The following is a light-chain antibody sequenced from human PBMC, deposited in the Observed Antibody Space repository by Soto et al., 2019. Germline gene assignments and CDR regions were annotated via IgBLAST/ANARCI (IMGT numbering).Light chain of an antibody. J-gene: IGKJ1*01. CDR2: EAS. CDR3: QHYNSCPVA. CDR1: QTVSSW. V-gene: IGKV1-5*03. Sequence: EIPMTQSPATLSGSTGDRVTITCRASQTVSSWLAWYHQKPGQAPKLLIYEASTRASGIPSRFSGSGSGTEFTLTISSLQSEDFAVYYCQHYNSCPVAFGQGTKVDIK.